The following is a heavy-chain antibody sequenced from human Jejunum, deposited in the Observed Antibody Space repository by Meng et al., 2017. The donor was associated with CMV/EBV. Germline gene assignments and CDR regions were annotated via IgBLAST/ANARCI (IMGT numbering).Heavy chain of an antibody. CDR2: IGTGSTK. Sequence: ASGFRLSIYSMGWVRQAPGKGLEWVAYIGTGSTKYYADSLAGRFTVSRDDAKNSLYLQMNSLRGEDTAVYFCVRDPVVSGLDVWGQGTTVTVSS. V-gene: IGHV3-48*04. CDR1: GFRLSIYS. D-gene: IGHD5/OR15-5a*01. CDR3: VRDPVVSGLDV. J-gene: IGHJ6*02.